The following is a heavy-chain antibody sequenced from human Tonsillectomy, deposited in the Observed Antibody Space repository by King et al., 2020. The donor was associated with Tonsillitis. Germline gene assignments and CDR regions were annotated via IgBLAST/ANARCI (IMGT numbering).Heavy chain of an antibody. CDR2: IYSGGST. V-gene: IGHV3-53*01. CDR1: GFTVSSNY. D-gene: IGHD1-26*01. J-gene: IGHJ4*02. CDR3: ARDLMGATAGFDY. Sequence: QLVQSGGGLIQPGGSLRLSCAASGFTVSSNYMTWVRQAPGRGLEWVSVIYSGGSTYYADSGKGRVTISRDNSKNTLYLQMNSLRAEDTAVYYCARDLMGATAGFDYWGQGTLVTVSS.